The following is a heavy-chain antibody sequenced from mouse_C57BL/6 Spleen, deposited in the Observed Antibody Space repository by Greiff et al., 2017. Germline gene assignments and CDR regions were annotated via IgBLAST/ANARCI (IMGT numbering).Heavy chain of an antibody. Sequence: VQLQQSGAELVRPGASVKLSCTASGFNIKDYYMHWVKQRPEQGLEWIGRIDPEDGDTEYAPKFQGKATMTADTSSNTAYLQLRSLTSEDTAVYYCTSRQLRGGVDYWGQGTTLTVSS. J-gene: IGHJ2*01. D-gene: IGHD3-2*02. CDR1: GFNIKDYY. CDR2: IDPEDGDT. V-gene: IGHV14-1*01. CDR3: TSRQLRGGVDY.